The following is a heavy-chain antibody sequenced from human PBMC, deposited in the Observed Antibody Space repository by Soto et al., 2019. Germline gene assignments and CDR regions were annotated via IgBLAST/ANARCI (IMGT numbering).Heavy chain of an antibody. CDR1: GGSISSGGYY. Sequence: QVQLQESGPGLVKPSQTLSLTCTVSGGSISSGGYYWSWIRQDPGQGLEWLGYVDYSVSNYYNPALKSRVTLSVDTSKNQFALKLSSVTAADTAVYYCARDLRYYDGRGLEGDAFDSWGQGTMVTVSS. D-gene: IGHD3-22*01. J-gene: IGHJ3*02. V-gene: IGHV4-31*03. CDR2: VDYSVSN. CDR3: ARDLRYYDGRGLEGDAFDS.